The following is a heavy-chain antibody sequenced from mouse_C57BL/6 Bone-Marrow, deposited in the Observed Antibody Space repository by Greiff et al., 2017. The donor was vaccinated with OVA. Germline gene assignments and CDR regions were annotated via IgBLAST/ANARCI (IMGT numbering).Heavy chain of an antibody. Sequence: QVQLQQPGAELVMPGASVKLSCKASGYTFTSYWMHWVKQRPGQGLAWIGEIDPSDSYTNYNQKFKGKSTLTVDKSSSTAYMQLSSLTSEDSAVYYCARDPLGYYFDYCGQGTTLTVSS. CDR1: GYTFTSYW. CDR3: ARDPLGYYFDY. CDR2: IDPSDSYT. J-gene: IGHJ2*01. D-gene: IGHD4-1*01. V-gene: IGHV1-69*01.